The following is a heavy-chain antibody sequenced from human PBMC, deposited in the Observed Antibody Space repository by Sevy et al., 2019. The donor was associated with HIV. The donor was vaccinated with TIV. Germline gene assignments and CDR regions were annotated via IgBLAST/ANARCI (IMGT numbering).Heavy chain of an antibody. Sequence: GGSLRLSCVGSGFTFREYSMNWVRQAPGKGLEWVSYISGSSTTIEHADSVKGRFSISRDNADNSVFLQMNRLRVEDTAVYYSARSLAAAENWFDPWGQGTLVTVSS. CDR2: ISGSSTTI. J-gene: IGHJ5*02. CDR1: GFTFREYS. D-gene: IGHD6-13*01. CDR3: ARSLAAAENWFDP. V-gene: IGHV3-48*01.